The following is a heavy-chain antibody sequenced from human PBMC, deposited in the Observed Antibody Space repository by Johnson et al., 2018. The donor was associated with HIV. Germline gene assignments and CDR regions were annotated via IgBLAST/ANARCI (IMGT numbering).Heavy chain of an antibody. CDR1: GFTFSRYA. CDR2: ISYHGTNK. CDR3: ARERYGSQAIDAFDI. D-gene: IGHD2-15*01. J-gene: IGHJ3*02. Sequence: QVQLVESGGGVVQPGRSLRLSCAASGFTFSRYAMHWVRQAPGKGLEWVAVISYHGTNKYYADSVKGRFTISRDKSKKTLYLQLNSLRAEETAVYHCARERYGSQAIDAFDIWGQGTMVTVSS. V-gene: IGHV3-30-3*01.